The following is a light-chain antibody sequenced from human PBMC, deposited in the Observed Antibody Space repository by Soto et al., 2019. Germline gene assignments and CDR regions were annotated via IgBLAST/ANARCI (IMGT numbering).Light chain of an antibody. CDR2: STN. V-gene: IGLV7-43*01. CDR3: LLYGDDTWV. Sequence: QTVVTQAPSLTVSPGGTVTLTCASSTGAVTSDYYANWFQQKPGQVPTTLIYSTNNRHSWTPARFSGSLLGGKAALTLLGVQPDDDADYYCLLYGDDTWVFGGGTKLTVL. CDR1: TGAVTSDYY. J-gene: IGLJ3*02.